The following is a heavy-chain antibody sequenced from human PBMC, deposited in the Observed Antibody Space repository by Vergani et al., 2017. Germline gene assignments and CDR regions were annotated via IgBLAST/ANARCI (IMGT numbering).Heavy chain of an antibody. CDR2: IKQDGSEK. V-gene: IGHV3-7*01. D-gene: IGHD1-26*01. Sequence: EVQLVESGGGLVQPGRSLRLSCAASGFTFDDYAMHWVRQAPGKGLEWVANIKQDGSEKYYVDSVKGRFTISRDNAKNSLYLQMNSLRAEDTAVYYCARASRQPVGWTYYYYMDVWGKGTTVTVSS. J-gene: IGHJ6*03. CDR1: GFTFDDYA. CDR3: ARASRQPVGWTYYYYMDV.